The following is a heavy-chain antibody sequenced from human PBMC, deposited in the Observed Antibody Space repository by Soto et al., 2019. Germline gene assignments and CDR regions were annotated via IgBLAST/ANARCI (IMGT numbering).Heavy chain of an antibody. CDR3: AHRLPGPSGYDV. CDR2: IYWNDEQ. J-gene: IGHJ6*02. Sequence: QITLKESGPTLVKPTQTLTLTCTFSGFSLTSGVVGVGWIRQPPGEALEWLALIYWNDEQYYNPSLRNRLTLTRYTSTTQVVLTMTNMDPVDTATYYCAHRLPGPSGYDVWGQGTTVTVSS. CDR1: GFSLTSGVVG. V-gene: IGHV2-5*01. D-gene: IGHD6-13*01.